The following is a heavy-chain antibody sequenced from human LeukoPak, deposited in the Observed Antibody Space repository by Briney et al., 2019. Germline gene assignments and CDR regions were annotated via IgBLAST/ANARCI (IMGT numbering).Heavy chain of an antibody. CDR2: INHSGST. CDR3: ARRGRRAAAYWFDP. J-gene: IGHJ5*02. Sequence: SETLSLTCAVYGGSFSGYYWSWIRQPPGKGLEWIGEINHSGSTNYNPSLKSRVTISVDTSKNQFSLKLSSVTAADTAVYYCARRGRRAAAYWFDPWGQGTLVTVSS. CDR1: GGSFSGYY. V-gene: IGHV4-34*01. D-gene: IGHD6-13*01.